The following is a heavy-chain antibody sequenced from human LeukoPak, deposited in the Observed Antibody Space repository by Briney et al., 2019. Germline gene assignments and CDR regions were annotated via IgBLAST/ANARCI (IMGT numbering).Heavy chain of an antibody. D-gene: IGHD1-20*01. CDR2: ISSSASTI. Sequence: PGGSLRLSCAASGFTFSDYYMSWIRQAPGKGLEWVSYISSSASTIYYADSVKGRFTISRDNAKNSLYLQMNSLRAEDTAMYYCARVGSNTWKHFDYWGQGTLVTVSS. CDR1: GFTFSDYY. CDR3: ARVGSNTWKHFDY. J-gene: IGHJ4*02. V-gene: IGHV3-11*01.